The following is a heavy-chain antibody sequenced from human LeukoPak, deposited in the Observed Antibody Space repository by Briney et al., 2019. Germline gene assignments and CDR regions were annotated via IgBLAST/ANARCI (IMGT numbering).Heavy chain of an antibody. Sequence: GGSLRLSCAASGFTFSSYGMSWVRQAPGKGLEWVSAISGSGGSTYYADSVKGRFTISRDNSKNTLYLQMNSLRAEDTAVYYCAKEWGYYYDSSGYSNWFDPWGQGTLVTVSS. CDR3: AKEWGYYYDSSGYSNWFDP. CDR2: ISGSGGST. D-gene: IGHD3-22*01. J-gene: IGHJ5*02. CDR1: GFTFSSYG. V-gene: IGHV3-23*01.